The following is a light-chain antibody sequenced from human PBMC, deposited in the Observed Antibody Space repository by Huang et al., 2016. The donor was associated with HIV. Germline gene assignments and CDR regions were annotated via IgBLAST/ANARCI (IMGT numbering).Light chain of an antibody. CDR3: QQYYHNPLT. V-gene: IGKV4-1*01. J-gene: IGKJ4*01. CDR1: QSLFFSSKKRSY. CDR2: WAS. Sequence: DIVMTQSPDSLAVSLGERATINCRSSQSLFFSSKKRSYLAWYQKKPGQPPKLVISWASARESGVPDRFSGSGSETHFTLTISSLQAEDVAIYYCQQYYHNPLTFGGGTKVEI.